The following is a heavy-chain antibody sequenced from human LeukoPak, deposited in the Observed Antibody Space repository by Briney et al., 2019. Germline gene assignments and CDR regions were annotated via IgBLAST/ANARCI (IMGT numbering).Heavy chain of an antibody. J-gene: IGHJ5*02. D-gene: IGHD2-2*01. Sequence: SETLSLTCTVSGVSISSSSYYWGWIRQPPGKGLEWIGSIYYSGSTYYSPSLKSRVTISVDTSKNQLSLKLSSVTAADTAVYYCARSPRIIVVVPAARRRWFDPWGQGTLVTVSS. CDR1: GVSISSSSYY. CDR2: IYYSGST. V-gene: IGHV4-39*01. CDR3: ARSPRIIVVVPAARRRWFDP.